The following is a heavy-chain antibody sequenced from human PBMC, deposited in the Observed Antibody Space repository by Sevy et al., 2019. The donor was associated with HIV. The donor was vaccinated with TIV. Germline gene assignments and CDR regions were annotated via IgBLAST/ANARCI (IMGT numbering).Heavy chain of an antibody. D-gene: IGHD2-15*01. CDR3: ARDLRYIVVVVAATHPYFDY. CDR1: GYTFTSYG. J-gene: IGHJ4*02. V-gene: IGHV1-18*01. Sequence: ASVKVSCKASGYTFTSYGISWVRQAPGQGLEWMGWISAYNGNTNYAQKLQGRVTMTTDTSRSTAYMELRSLRSDDTAVYYCARDLRYIVVVVAATHPYFDYWGQGTLVTVSS. CDR2: ISAYNGNT.